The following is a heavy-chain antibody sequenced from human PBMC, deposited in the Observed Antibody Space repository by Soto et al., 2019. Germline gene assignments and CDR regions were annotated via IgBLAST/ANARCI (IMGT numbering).Heavy chain of an antibody. CDR3: AASIFGVVPYYYYMDV. Sequence: SQTMSLTCTVSGDSMSSGGYYGCWIRQHPGKGLEWIGYIYYSGSTYYNPSLKSRVTISVDTSKNQFSLKLSSVTAADTAVYYCAASIFGVVPYYYYMDVWGKGTTVTVSS. CDR1: GDSMSSGGYY. CDR2: IYYSGST. J-gene: IGHJ6*03. V-gene: IGHV4-31*03. D-gene: IGHD3-3*01.